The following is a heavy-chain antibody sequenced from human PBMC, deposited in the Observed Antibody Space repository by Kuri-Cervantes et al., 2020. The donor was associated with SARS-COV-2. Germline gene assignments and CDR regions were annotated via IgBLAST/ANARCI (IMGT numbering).Heavy chain of an antibody. CDR1: GFTFSSYA. CDR2: ISGSGGST. V-gene: IGHV3-23*01. J-gene: IGHJ4*02. D-gene: IGHD3-22*01. Sequence: GESLKISCAASGFTFSSYAMSWVRQAPGKGLEWVSAISGSGGSTSYAQKFQGRVTMTRDTSTSTVYMELSSLRSEDTAVYYCARDGHDYYDSSGYFFDYWGQGTLVTVSS. CDR3: ARDGHDYYDSSGYFFDY.